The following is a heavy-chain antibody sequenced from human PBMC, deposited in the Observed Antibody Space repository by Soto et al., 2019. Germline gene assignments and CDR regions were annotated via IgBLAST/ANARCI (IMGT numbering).Heavy chain of an antibody. CDR3: ARDREPSVYHGMAV. CDR1: GFAFSDFY. J-gene: IGHJ6*02. CDR2: ISGGGTSV. V-gene: IGHV3-11*01. Sequence: QVQLVESGGGLVKPGGSLRLSCAASGFAFSDFYMSWTRQAPGKGLEWISYISGGGTSVFYADSVKGRFTISRDNAQKSLYLQMDSLTSEDTAIYYSARDREPSVYHGMAVWGQGTTVTVSS.